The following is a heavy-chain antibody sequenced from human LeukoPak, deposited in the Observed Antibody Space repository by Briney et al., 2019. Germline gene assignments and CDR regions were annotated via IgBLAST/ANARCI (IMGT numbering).Heavy chain of an antibody. CDR3: ARDRAYCGGDCDYYYMDV. V-gene: IGHV3-30*04. D-gene: IGHD2-21*02. J-gene: IGHJ6*03. CDR1: GFIISNYA. CDR2: ISYVGSNK. Sequence: GGCLRLSCGASGFIISNYAMHWVRQAPGMGLEWVALISYVGSNKFYADSVRGRFTISRDNSKSTVYLQMNSLRAEDTAVYYCARDRAYCGGDCDYYYMDVWGNGTTVTVSS.